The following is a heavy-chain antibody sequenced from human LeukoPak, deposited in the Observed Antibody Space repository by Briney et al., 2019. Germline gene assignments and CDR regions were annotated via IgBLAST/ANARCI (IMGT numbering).Heavy chain of an antibody. CDR3: ARRSSAVTFDY. D-gene: IGHD4-17*01. CDR1: GGSISSYY. J-gene: IGHJ4*02. V-gene: IGHV4-59*08. CDR2: IYSSGST. Sequence: KPSETLSLTCSVSGGSISSYYWSWIRQPAGKGLEWIGSIYSSGSTNYNPSLKSRVTISVDTSKNQFSLKLSSVTAADTAVYYCARRSSAVTFDYWGQGTLVTVSS.